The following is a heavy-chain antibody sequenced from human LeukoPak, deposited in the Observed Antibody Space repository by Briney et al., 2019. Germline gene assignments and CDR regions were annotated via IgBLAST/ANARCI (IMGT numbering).Heavy chain of an antibody. CDR2: IYTSGST. CDR3: ARHLLEYSSSSWGYYYYYMDV. V-gene: IGHV4-4*09. J-gene: IGHJ6*03. D-gene: IGHD6-6*01. Sequence: SETLALTRTVCGGSISSYYWSWIRQPPGKGLEWIGYIYTSGSTNYNPSLKSRVTISVDTSKNQFSLKLSSVTAADTAVYYCARHLLEYSSSSWGYYYYYMDVWGKGTTVTVSS. CDR1: GGSISSYY.